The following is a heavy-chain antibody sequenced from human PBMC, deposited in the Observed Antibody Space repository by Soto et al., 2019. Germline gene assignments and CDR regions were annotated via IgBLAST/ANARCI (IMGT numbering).Heavy chain of an antibody. Sequence: GGSLRLSCAASGFTVSSNYMSWVRQAPGKGLEWVSVIYSGGSTYYADSVKGRFTISRDNSKNTLYLQMNSLRAEDTAVYYCARDRPTVRGVADYWGQGTLVTVSS. D-gene: IGHD3-10*01. CDR1: GFTVSSNY. CDR3: ARDRPTVRGVADY. V-gene: IGHV3-66*01. J-gene: IGHJ4*02. CDR2: IYSGGST.